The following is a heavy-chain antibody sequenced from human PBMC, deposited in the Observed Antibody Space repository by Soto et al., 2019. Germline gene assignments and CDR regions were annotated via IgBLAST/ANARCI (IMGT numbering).Heavy chain of an antibody. CDR3: APNRGYGVFDAYAL. V-gene: IGHV3-23*01. CDR1: GFTFSTYA. CDR2: LTPSGGET. D-gene: IGHD4-17*01. J-gene: IGHJ3*01. Sequence: PGGSLRLSCVASGFTFSTYAMSWVRQAPGKGLEWVSALTPSGGETFYADSVKGRFTISRDNSMNALYLQMNSLRIEDTAVYYCAPNRGYGVFDAYALWGQGTMVTVSS.